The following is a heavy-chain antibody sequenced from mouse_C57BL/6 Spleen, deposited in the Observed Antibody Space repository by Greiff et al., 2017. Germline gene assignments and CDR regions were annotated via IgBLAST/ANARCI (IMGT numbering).Heavy chain of an antibody. CDR2: ISDGGSYT. D-gene: IGHD6-1*01. CDR3: ARESSYYFDY. J-gene: IGHJ2*01. CDR1: GFTFSSYA. Sequence: DVMLVESGGGLVKPGGSLKLSCAASGFTFSSYAMSWVRQTPEKRLEWVATISDGGSYTYYPDNVKGRFTISRDNAKNNLYLQMSHLKSEDTAMYYCARESSYYFDYWGQGTTLTVSS. V-gene: IGHV5-4*01.